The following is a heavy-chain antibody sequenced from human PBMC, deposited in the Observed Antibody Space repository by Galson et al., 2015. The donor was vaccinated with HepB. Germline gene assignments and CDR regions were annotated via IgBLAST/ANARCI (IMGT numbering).Heavy chain of an antibody. CDR2: IHTRGST. CDR3: AREGDFWSGYPYYYYYYMDV. V-gene: IGHV4-4*07. Sequence: SISGYYWSWIRQPAGKGLEWIGRIHTRGSTNYNPPLKSRVTMSVDTSKNQFSLRLSSVTAADTAVYYCAREGDFWSGYPYYYYYYMDVWDKGTTVTVSS. CDR1: SISGYY. D-gene: IGHD3-3*01. J-gene: IGHJ6*03.